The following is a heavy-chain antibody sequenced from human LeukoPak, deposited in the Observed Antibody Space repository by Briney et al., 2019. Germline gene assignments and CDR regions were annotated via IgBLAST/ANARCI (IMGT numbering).Heavy chain of an antibody. CDR3: ARSLHYYDNSGLFIQY. D-gene: IGHD3-22*01. J-gene: IGHJ1*01. CDR1: GYTFTRYG. V-gene: IGHV1-18*01. CDR2: ISSNNGNT. Sequence: ASVKVSCKASGYTFTRYGFSWVRQAPGQGLEWMGWISSNNGNTKYAQKLQGRVTMTADTTTSTAYMELRSLRSDDTAVYYCARSLHYYDNSGLFIQYWGHGTLVTVSS.